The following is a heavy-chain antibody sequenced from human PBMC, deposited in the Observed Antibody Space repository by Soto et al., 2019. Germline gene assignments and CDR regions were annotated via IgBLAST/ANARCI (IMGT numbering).Heavy chain of an antibody. Sequence: SGPTLVNPTQTLTLTCTFSGFSLSTSGVGVGWIRQPPGKALEWLALIYWNDDKRYSPSLKSRLTITKDTSKNQVVLTMTNMDPVDTATYYCAHRPVEMATSDNWFDPWGQGTLVTVSS. V-gene: IGHV2-5*01. J-gene: IGHJ5*02. CDR2: IYWNDDK. D-gene: IGHD5-12*01. CDR3: AHRPVEMATSDNWFDP. CDR1: GFSLSTSGVG.